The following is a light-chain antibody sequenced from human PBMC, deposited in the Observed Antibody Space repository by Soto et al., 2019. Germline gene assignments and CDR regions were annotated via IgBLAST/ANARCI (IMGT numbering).Light chain of an antibody. CDR2: DTS. J-gene: IGKJ4*01. CDR3: QQYNNWPFT. CDR1: QSFSSS. V-gene: IGKV3-15*01. Sequence: EIVMTQSPATLSLSPGERATLSCRASQSFSSSLAWYQQKPGQAPRLLIYDTSARATGIPARFSGSGSGTEFTLTISSLQSEDFAVYYWQQYNNWPFTFGGGTKVEI.